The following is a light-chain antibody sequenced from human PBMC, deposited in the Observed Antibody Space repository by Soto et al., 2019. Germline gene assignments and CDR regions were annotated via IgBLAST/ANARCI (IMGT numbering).Light chain of an antibody. CDR3: CSYATEYTYV. J-gene: IGLJ1*01. CDR2: DVS. CDR1: SSDVGGYNY. Sequence: QSALTQPRSVSGSPGQSVTISCTGTSSDVGGYNYVSWYQQHPGKAPKVMIYDVSERPSGVPDRFSGSKSGNTASLTISGLQAEDEADYYCCSYATEYTYVFGTGTKLTVL. V-gene: IGLV2-11*01.